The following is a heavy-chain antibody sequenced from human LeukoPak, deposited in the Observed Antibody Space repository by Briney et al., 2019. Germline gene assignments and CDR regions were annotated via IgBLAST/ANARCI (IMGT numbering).Heavy chain of an antibody. D-gene: IGHD3-9*01. CDR1: GLPFTSYG. CDR2: ISGSGGST. Sequence: GGSLRLSCAASGLPFTSYGMSWVGKAPGKGLGWVSAISGSGGSTYYADSVKGRFTISRDNSKNTLYLQMNSLRAEDTAVYHCAKDLRLRYFTYWGQGTLVTVSS. V-gene: IGHV3-23*01. J-gene: IGHJ4*02. CDR3: AKDLRLRYFTY.